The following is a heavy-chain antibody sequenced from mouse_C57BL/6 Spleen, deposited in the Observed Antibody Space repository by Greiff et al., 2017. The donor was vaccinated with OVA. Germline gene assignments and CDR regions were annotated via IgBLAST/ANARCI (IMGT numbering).Heavy chain of an antibody. Sequence: QVQLQQPGAELVKPGASVKLSCKASGYTFTSYWMPWVKQRPGQGLEWIGEIDPSDSYTNYNQKFKGKATLTVDTSSSTAYMQRSSLTSEDSAVYYCARRDGRYAMDYWGQGTSVTVSS. V-gene: IGHV1-50*01. CDR3: ARRDGRYAMDY. CDR2: IDPSDSYT. D-gene: IGHD3-3*01. J-gene: IGHJ4*01. CDR1: GYTFTSYW.